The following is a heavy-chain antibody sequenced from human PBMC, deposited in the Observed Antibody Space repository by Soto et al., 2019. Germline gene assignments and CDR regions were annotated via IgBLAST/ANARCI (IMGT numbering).Heavy chain of an antibody. CDR1: GGSISSYY. V-gene: IGHV4-59*01. CDR2: IYYSGST. Sequence: NPSETLSLTCTVSGGSISSYYWSWIRQPPGKGLEWIGYIYYSGSTNYNPSLKSRVTISVDTSKNQFSLKLSSVTAADTAVYYCARAVPLGFDGFDYWGQGTLVTVSS. CDR3: ARAVPLGFDGFDY. J-gene: IGHJ4*02. D-gene: IGHD3-10*01.